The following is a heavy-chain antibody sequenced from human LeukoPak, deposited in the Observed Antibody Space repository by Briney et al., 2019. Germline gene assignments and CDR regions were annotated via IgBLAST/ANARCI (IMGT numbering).Heavy chain of an antibody. CDR1: GFTFSSYW. CDR2: VKQDGSER. V-gene: IGHV3-7*01. J-gene: IGHJ4*02. Sequence: GGSLRLSCAASGFTFSSYWMNWVRQAPGKGLEWVANVKQDGSERYYVDSVKGRFTISRDNAKNSLYLQMNSLRAEDTAVYYCACSRTNDYWGQGTLVTVSP. D-gene: IGHD2-2*01. CDR3: ACSRTNDY.